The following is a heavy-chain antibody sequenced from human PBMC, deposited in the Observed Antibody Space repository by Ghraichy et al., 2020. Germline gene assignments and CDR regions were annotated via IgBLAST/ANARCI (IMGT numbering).Heavy chain of an antibody. CDR3: ARGLCGARMIRKCWFDP. Sequence: SETLSLTCAVYGGSFSGYYWSWIRQPPGKGLEWIGEINHSGSTNYNPSLKSRVTISVDTSKNQFSLKLSSVTAADTAVYYCARGLCGARMIRKCWFDPWGQGTLVTVSS. J-gene: IGHJ5*02. V-gene: IGHV4-34*01. D-gene: IGHD3-22*01. CDR1: GGSFSGYY. CDR2: INHSGST.